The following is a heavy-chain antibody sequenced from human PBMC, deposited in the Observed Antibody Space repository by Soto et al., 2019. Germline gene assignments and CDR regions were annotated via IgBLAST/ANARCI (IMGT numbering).Heavy chain of an antibody. CDR3: ARKEGGYDKDGGYYYYGMDV. Sequence: ASVKVSCKASGYTFTSYGISWVRQAPGQGLEWMGWISAYNGNTNYAQKLQGRVTMTTDTSTSTAYMELRSLRSDDTAVYYCARKEGGYDKDGGYYYYGMDVWCQGTTVTVSS. V-gene: IGHV1-18*01. CDR1: GYTFTSYG. J-gene: IGHJ6*02. D-gene: IGHD5-12*01. CDR2: ISAYNGNT.